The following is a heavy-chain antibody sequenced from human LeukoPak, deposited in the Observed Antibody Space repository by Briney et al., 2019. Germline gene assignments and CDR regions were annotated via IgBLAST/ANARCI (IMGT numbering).Heavy chain of an antibody. CDR3: ARDPHWGPDY. J-gene: IGHJ4*02. CDR1: GGTFSSYA. D-gene: IGHD7-27*01. CDR2: INPHTGDT. Sequence: ASVKVSCKASGGTFSSYAISWVRQAPGQGLEWMGWINPHTGDTNYAQKFQGRVTMTRDMSMNTAYMELSRLRSDDTAVYYCARDPHWGPDYWGQGTLVTVSS. V-gene: IGHV1-2*02.